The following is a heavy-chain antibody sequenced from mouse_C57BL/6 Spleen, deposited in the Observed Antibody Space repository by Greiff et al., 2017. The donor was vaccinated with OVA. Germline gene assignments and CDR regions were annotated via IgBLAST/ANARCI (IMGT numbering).Heavy chain of an antibody. CDR1: GFSLTSYG. J-gene: IGHJ4*01. V-gene: IGHV2-2*01. CDR2: IWSGGST. CDR3: ARTLLRDAMDY. Sequence: QVQLQQSGPGLVQPSQSLSITCTVSGFSLTSYGVHWVRQSPGKGLEWLGVIWSGGSTDYNAAFISSMSISKDNSKSQVFCKMNSLQAYDTATYYCARTLLRDAMDYWGQGTSVTVSS. D-gene: IGHD1-2*01.